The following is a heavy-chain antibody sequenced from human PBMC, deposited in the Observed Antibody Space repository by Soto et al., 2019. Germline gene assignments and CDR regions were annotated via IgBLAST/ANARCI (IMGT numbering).Heavy chain of an antibody. CDR3: ARRVAAAGTSWFDP. J-gene: IGHJ5*02. D-gene: IGHD6-13*01. CDR2: ISAYNGNT. CDR1: GYTFTSYG. Sequence: GASVKVSCKASGYTFTSYGISWVRQAPGQGLEWMGWISAYNGNTNYAQKLQGRVTMTTDTSTSTAYMELRSLRPDDTAVYYCARRVAAAGTSWFDPWGQGTPVTVSS. V-gene: IGHV1-18*04.